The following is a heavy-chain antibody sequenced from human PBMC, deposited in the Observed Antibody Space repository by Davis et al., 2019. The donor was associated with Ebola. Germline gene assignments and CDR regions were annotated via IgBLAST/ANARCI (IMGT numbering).Heavy chain of an antibody. J-gene: IGHJ4*02. V-gene: IGHV1-2*06. D-gene: IGHD1-26*01. CDR2: INPNSGGT. CDR3: SVGGIGGMGDY. Sequence: ASVKVSCKASGYTFTGYYMHWVRQAPGQGLEWMGRINPNSGGTNYAQKFQDRVIMTEDTSTNTAYMELRSLKFEDTAVYYCSVGGIGGMGDYWGQGTLVTVSS. CDR1: GYTFTGYY.